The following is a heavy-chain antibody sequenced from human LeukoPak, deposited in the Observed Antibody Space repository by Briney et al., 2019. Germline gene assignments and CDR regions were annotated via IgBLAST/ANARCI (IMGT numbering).Heavy chain of an antibody. D-gene: IGHD3-22*01. V-gene: IGHV3-11*01. CDR1: GFTFSDYY. Sequence: PGGSLRLSCAASGFTFSDYYMSWIRQAPGKGLEWVSYISSSGSTIYYADSVKGRFTISRDNSKNTLYLQMNSLRAEDTAVYYCAKDLYYYDSSGYYPWDYWGQGTLVTVSS. CDR3: AKDLYYYDSSGYYPWDY. CDR2: ISSSGSTI. J-gene: IGHJ4*02.